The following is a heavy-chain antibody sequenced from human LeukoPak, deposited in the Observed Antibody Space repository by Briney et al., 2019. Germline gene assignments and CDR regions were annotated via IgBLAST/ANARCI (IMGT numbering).Heavy chain of an antibody. CDR3: ARDRGYYDSSGYITLGAFDI. CDR1: GFTVSSNY. J-gene: IGHJ3*02. V-gene: IGHV3-53*01. D-gene: IGHD3-22*01. Sequence: GGSLRLSCAASGFTVSSNYMSWVRQAPGKGLEWVSVIYSGGSTYYADSVKGRFTISRDNSKNMLYLQMNSLRAEDTAVYYCARDRGYYDSSGYITLGAFDIWGQGTMVTVSS. CDR2: IYSGGST.